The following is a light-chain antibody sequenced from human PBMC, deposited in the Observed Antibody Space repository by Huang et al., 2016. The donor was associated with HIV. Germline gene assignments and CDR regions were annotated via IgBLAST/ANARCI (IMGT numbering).Light chain of an antibody. V-gene: IGKV1-27*01. J-gene: IGKJ1*01. CDR1: QDIGNF. CDR3: QRYDIAPRA. CDR2: GAS. Sequence: DIQMTQSPSSLSASPGIRVTLSCRANQDIGNFLAWYQHKPGGVPRLLIYGASTVQSGVPSRFSGRGSGTDFTLTITSFQPDDVATYYCQRYDIAPRAFGQGTKVEI.